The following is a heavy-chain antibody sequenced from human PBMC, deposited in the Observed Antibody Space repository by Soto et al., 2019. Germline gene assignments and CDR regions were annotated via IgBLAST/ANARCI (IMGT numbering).Heavy chain of an antibody. D-gene: IGHD3-10*01. CDR3: ARGRSFSYDSTPPPMFDP. CDR2: IGTLSDT. J-gene: IGHJ5*02. Sequence: GGSLRLSCAGSGFTFSTFDIHWVRQAPGKGLEWVSGIGTLSDTFYAASVQGRFTISRQNAKNSVYLQMNSLRAGDTAFYYCARGRSFSYDSTPPPMFDPWGQGTLVTSPQ. CDR1: GFTFSTFD. V-gene: IGHV3-13*01.